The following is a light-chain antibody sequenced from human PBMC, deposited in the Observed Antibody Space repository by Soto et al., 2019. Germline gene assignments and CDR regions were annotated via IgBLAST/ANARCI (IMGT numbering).Light chain of an antibody. V-gene: IGKV1-33*01. J-gene: IGKJ1*01. CDR2: DAS. Sequence: IQMTQSPSSLSASVGDRVTITCQASQDISNYLNWYQQKPGKAPKLLIYDASNLETGVPSRFSGSGSGTDFTFTISSLQPEDIATYYCQQYDNIPWTFGQGTQV. CDR1: QDISNY. CDR3: QQYDNIPWT.